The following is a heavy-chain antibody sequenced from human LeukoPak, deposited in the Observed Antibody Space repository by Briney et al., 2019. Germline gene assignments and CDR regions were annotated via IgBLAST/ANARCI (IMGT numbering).Heavy chain of an antibody. V-gene: IGHV1-2*02. D-gene: IGHD6-13*01. CDR2: INPNSGGT. Sequence: ASVKVSCKASGYTFTGHYIHWVRQAPGEGLEWMGWINPNSGGTSYAQNFQGRVTMTRDRSISTASMDLSRLTSDDTAVYYCARGGSSSWADACDIWGQGTMVTVSS. CDR3: ARGGSSSWADACDI. CDR1: GYTFTGHY. J-gene: IGHJ3*02.